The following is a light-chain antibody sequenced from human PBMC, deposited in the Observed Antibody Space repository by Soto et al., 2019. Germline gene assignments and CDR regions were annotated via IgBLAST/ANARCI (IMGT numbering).Light chain of an antibody. J-gene: IGLJ2*01. CDR1: SSDVGGYNY. Sequence: QSVLTQPASVSGSLGQSITISCTGTSSDVGGYNYVSWYQQHPGKAPKLMIYEVSKRPSGVPDRLSGSKSGNTASLTVSGLQAEDEADYYCSSYGGSNTVVFGGGTKLTVL. CDR2: EVS. CDR3: SSYGGSNTVV. V-gene: IGLV2-8*01.